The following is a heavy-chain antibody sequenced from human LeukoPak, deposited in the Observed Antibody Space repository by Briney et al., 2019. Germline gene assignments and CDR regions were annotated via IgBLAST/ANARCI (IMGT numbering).Heavy chain of an antibody. CDR1: GFTFSNYN. V-gene: IGHV3-21*04. Sequence: PGGSLRLSCVASGFTFSNYNMNWVRHAPGKGLEWVSSITSSSGYIFYADSVKGRFTISRDNSKNTLYLQMNSLRAEDTAVYYCAKWGDGYYFDYWGQGTLVTVSS. CDR3: AKWGDGYYFDY. J-gene: IGHJ4*02. D-gene: IGHD2-21*02. CDR2: ITSSSGYI.